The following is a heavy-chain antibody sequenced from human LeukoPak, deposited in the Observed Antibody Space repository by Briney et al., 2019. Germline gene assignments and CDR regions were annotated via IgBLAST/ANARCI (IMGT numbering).Heavy chain of an antibody. Sequence: TSETLSLTCTVSGGSISSYYWSWIRQPPGKGLEWIGYIYYSGSTNYNPSLKSRVTISVDTSKNQFSLKLSSVTAADTAVYYCARGVCSGGTCYSEWNYWGQGTLVTISS. J-gene: IGHJ4*02. V-gene: IGHV4-59*01. CDR1: GGSISSYY. D-gene: IGHD2-15*01. CDR3: ARGVCSGGTCYSEWNY. CDR2: IYYSGST.